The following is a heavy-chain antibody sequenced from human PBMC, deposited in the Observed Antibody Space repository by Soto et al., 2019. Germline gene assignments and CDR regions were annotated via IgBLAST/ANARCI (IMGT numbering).Heavy chain of an antibody. CDR2: IILILGTA. D-gene: IGHD2-15*01. CDR3: ARGACSGGTCYGYYGMDV. V-gene: IGHV1-69*08. Sequence: QVQLVQSGAEVKKPGSSVKVSCKASGGIFSSYTISWVRQAPGQGLEWMGRIILILGTANYAQKFQGRATITADKSTSTAYMELSSLRSEDTAVYYCARGACSGGTCYGYYGMDVWGQGTTVTVSS. J-gene: IGHJ6*02. CDR1: GGIFSSYT.